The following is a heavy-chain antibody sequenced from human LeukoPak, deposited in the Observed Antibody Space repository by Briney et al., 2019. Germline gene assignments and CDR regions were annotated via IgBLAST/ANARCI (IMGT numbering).Heavy chain of an antibody. CDR3: ARVYGELGVDY. V-gene: IGHV1-18*01. J-gene: IGHJ4*02. CDR2: ISAYNGNT. CDR1: GYTFTNYG. Sequence: VASVKVSCKASGYTFTNYGISWVRQAPGQGLEWMGWISAYNGNTNYAQKFQGRVTMTRDTSISTAYMELSRLRSDDTAVYYCARVYGELGVDYWGQGTLVTVSS. D-gene: IGHD4/OR15-4a*01.